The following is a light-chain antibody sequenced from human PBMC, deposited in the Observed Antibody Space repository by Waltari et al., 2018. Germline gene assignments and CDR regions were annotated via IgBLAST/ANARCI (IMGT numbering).Light chain of an antibody. CDR3: QSYDRSLSGSV. CDR1: SSNIGAGYD. Sequence: QSVLTQPPSVSGAPGQRVTIPCPGSSSNIGAGYDVPWYQQLPGTAPKLLIYDNNNRPSGVPDRFSGSKSGTSASLAITGLQAEDEADYYCQSYDRSLSGSVFGGGTKLTVL. V-gene: IGLV1-40*01. CDR2: DNN. J-gene: IGLJ2*01.